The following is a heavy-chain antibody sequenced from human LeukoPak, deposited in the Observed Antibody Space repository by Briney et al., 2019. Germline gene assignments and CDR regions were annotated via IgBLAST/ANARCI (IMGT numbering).Heavy chain of an antibody. CDR3: ARQFLVGSTFHAFDL. D-gene: IGHD1-26*01. CDR1: VVSMNGYY. V-gene: IGHV4-4*07. CDR2: VDSSGNT. J-gene: IGHJ3*01. Sequence: PSETLSLTCSVSVVSMNGYYWSWLRQSAGNRLEWIGHVDSSGNTNYNPSLESRVTMSVDTSKKQFSLKLTSVTAADMAVYFCARQFLVGSTFHAFDLWGQGTRVTVS.